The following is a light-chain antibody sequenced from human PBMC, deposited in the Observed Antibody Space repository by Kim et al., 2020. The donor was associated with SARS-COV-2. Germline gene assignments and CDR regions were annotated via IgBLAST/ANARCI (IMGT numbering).Light chain of an antibody. CDR1: QVITNY. CDR2: GAS. Sequence: ASVGDRVTITCRASQVITNYLVWYQQKPVKAPKLLIYGASILQSGVPSRFSGSGSGTDFTLTISSLQPEDFATYYCQQVNSYPRTFGGGTKVDIK. CDR3: QQVNSYPRT. V-gene: IGKV1-9*01. J-gene: IGKJ4*01.